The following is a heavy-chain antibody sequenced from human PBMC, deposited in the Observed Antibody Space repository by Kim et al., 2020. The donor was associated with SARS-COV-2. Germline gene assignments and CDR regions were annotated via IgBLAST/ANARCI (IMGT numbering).Heavy chain of an antibody. CDR1: WFTFSDSA. CDR2: IRSKANSYAT. V-gene: IGHV3-73*01. J-gene: IGHJ3*01. Sequence: GGSLRLSCAASWFTFSDSAMHWVRQVSGKGLEWVGRIRSKANSYATAYGASVKGRFTFPRDVPKNTAYLQLNSLKPEDPAVYYFSRAPPDPASYYDAF. D-gene: IGHD3-10*01. CDR3: SRAPPDPASYYDAF.